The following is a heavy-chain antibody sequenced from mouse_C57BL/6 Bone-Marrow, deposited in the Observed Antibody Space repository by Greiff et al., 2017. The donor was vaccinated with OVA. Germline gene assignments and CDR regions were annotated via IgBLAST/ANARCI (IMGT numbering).Heavy chain of an antibody. J-gene: IGHJ2*01. Sequence: VQLQQPGAELVKPGASVKMSCKASGYTFTSYWITWVKQRPGQGLEWIGDIYPGSGSTNYNEKFKSKATLTVDTSSSTSHMQLSSLTSEESADYYCARTVYYCSSLDYWGQGTTLTVSS. CDR2: IYPGSGST. CDR1: GYTFTSYW. V-gene: IGHV1-55*01. D-gene: IGHD1-1*01. CDR3: ARTVYYCSSLDY.